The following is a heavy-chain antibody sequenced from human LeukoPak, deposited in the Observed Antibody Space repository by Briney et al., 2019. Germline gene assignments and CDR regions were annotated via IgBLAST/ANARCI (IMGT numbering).Heavy chain of an antibody. Sequence: GGSLRLSCAASGFTFSSFWMSWVRQAPGKGLEWVANIKQDGSEKYYVDSVKGRFTISRDNAKNSLYLQMNSLRAEDTAVYYCARGSNWRLPSFPDYWGQGTLVTVSS. CDR2: IKQDGSEK. CDR3: ARGSNWRLPSFPDY. D-gene: IGHD3-3*01. J-gene: IGHJ4*02. V-gene: IGHV3-7*01. CDR1: GFTFSSFW.